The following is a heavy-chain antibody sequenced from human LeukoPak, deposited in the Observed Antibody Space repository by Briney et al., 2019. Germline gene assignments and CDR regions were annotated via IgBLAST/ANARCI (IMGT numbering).Heavy chain of an antibody. CDR1: GGTFSSYA. CDR2: IIPIFGTA. D-gene: IGHD4-11*01. CDR3: ASCDCYSNYLFWYFDY. J-gene: IGHJ4*02. V-gene: IGHV1-69*13. Sequence: AAPVKVSCKASGGTFSSYAISWVRQAPGQGLEWMGGIIPIFGTANYAQKFQGRVTITADESTSTAYMELSSLRSEDTAVYYCASCDCYSNYLFWYFDYWGQGTLVTVSS.